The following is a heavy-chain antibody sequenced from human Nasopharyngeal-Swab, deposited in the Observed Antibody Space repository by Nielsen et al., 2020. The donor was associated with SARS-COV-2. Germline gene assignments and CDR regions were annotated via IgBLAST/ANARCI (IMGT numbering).Heavy chain of an antibody. CDR3: ARVGGWYVPDY. D-gene: IGHD6-19*01. CDR2: INHSGST. CDR1: GGSFSGYY. J-gene: IGHJ4*02. V-gene: IGHV4-34*01. Sequence: SETLSLTCAVYGGSFSGYYWSWIRQPPGKGLEWIGEINHSGSTNYNPSLKSRVTISVDTSKNQISLKLSSVTAADTAVYYCARVGGWYVPDYWGQGTLVTVSS.